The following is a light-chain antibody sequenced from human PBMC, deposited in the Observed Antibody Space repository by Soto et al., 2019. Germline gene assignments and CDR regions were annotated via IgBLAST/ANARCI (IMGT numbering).Light chain of an antibody. J-gene: IGLJ3*02. CDR3: TTWNESLNGLM. CDR1: NFDVEHNP. Sequence: QSVLTQPPSASGTLGQSVTISCSGYNFDVEHNPVYWYQQRPGPAPKLIIYRNNQRPSGVPDRFSGSKSGTSASLAICGLQSEDEADYYCTTWNESLNGLMFGGGTKLTVL. CDR2: RNN. V-gene: IGLV1-44*01.